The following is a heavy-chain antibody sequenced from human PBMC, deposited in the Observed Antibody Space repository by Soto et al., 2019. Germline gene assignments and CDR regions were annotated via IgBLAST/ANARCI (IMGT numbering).Heavy chain of an antibody. V-gene: IGHV1-46*03. CDR2: INPSGGST. D-gene: IGHD4-17*01. Sequence: QVQLVQSGAEVKKPGASVKVSCKASGYTFTSYYMHWVRQAPGQGLEWMGIINPSGGSTSYAQKFQGRVTMTRDTSTNTVYMELSSLRSEDTAVYYCAKNNDYGDYSHAFDIWGQGTMVTVSS. CDR1: GYTFTSYY. J-gene: IGHJ3*02. CDR3: AKNNDYGDYSHAFDI.